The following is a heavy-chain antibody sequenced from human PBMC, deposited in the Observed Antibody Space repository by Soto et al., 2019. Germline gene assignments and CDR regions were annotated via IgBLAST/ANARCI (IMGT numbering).Heavy chain of an antibody. CDR1: GYTFTSYA. D-gene: IGHD5-18*01. V-gene: IGHV1-3*01. CDR2: INAGNGNT. J-gene: IGHJ6*03. CDR3: ARDSPIYSFGYYYYYMDV. Sequence: ASVKVSCKASGYTFTSYAMHCVRQAPGQRLEWMGWINAGNGNTKYSQKFQGRVTITRDTSASTAYMELSSLRSEDTAVYYCARDSPIYSFGYYYYYMDVWGKGTTVTVSS.